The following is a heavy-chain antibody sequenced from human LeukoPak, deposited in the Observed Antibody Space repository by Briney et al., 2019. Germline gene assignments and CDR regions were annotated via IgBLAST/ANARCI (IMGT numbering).Heavy chain of an antibody. V-gene: IGHV3-7*01. D-gene: IGHD4-11*01. Sequence: PGGSLRLSRAASGFTFSNYWMTWVRQAPGKGLEWVANIKQDGSEKYYVDSVKGRLTISRENAKNSMYLQMNSLRAEDTAVYYCARDDYNSGPGDYWGQGTLVTVSS. CDR3: ARDDYNSGPGDY. CDR1: GFTFSNYW. J-gene: IGHJ4*02. CDR2: IKQDGSEK.